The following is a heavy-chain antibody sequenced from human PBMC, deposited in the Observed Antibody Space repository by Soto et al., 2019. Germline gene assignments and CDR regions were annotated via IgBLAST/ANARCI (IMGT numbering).Heavy chain of an antibody. D-gene: IGHD6-13*01. CDR2: INWNGGST. J-gene: IGHJ6*02. CDR1: GFTFDDYG. CDR3: ARGLEGSSWYGYYYYGMDV. Sequence: GGSLRLSCAASGFTFDDYGMSWVRQAPGKGLEWVSGINWNGGSTGYADSVKGRFTISRDNAKNSLYLQMNSLRVEDTALYYCARGLEGSSWYGYYYYGMDVWGQGTTVTVSS. V-gene: IGHV3-20*04.